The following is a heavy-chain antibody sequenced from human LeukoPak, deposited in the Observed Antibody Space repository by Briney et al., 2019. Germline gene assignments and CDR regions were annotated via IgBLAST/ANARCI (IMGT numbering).Heavy chain of an antibody. CDR3: VGGNNYYFVY. J-gene: IGHJ4*02. CDR2: ITTSINIK. Sequence: GGSLRLSCAASGFTFSSYNMNWVRQAPGKGLEWVSYITTSINIKSYADSVKGRFTISRDTTKNSLYLQMNSLRDEDTAVYYCVGGNNYYFVYWGQGILVTVSA. D-gene: IGHD2/OR15-2a*01. V-gene: IGHV3-48*02. CDR1: GFTFSSYN.